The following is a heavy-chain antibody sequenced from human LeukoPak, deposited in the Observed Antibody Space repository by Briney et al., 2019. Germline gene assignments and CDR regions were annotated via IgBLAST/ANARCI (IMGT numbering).Heavy chain of an antibody. V-gene: IGHV3-15*01. Sequence: GGSLRLSCAGSGFIFTDVWMSWVRQAPGKGLEWVARIKTKAEGEAIDYAAPVKGRFTLSRDDSEKRLHLQMNSLKSEDTGVYYCTTDLDYWGQGTLVTVSS. CDR1: GFIFTDVW. J-gene: IGHJ4*02. CDR3: TTDLDY. CDR2: IKTKAEGEAI.